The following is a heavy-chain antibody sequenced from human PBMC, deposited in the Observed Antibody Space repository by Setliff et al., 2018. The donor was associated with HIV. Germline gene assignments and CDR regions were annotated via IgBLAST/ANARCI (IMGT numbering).Heavy chain of an antibody. J-gene: IGHJ5*02. V-gene: IGHV4-38-2*01. CDR2: IYARGST. CDR1: GGSISSGYY. Sequence: SETLSFTCAVSGGSISSGYYWGWIRRPPGKGLEWIGSIYARGSTYYNPPLKSRVTISVDPSKNQFSLKLSSVTATDTAMYYCASANWNYLGYWFDPWGQGTLVTVSS. CDR3: ASANWNYLGYWFDP. D-gene: IGHD1-7*01.